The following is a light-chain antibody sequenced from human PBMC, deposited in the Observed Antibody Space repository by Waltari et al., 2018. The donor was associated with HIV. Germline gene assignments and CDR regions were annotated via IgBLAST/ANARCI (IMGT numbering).Light chain of an antibody. CDR1: SSDVGGYNY. J-gene: IGLJ2*01. V-gene: IGLV2-14*03. CDR2: DVT. Sequence: QSALTQPASVSGSPGQSITISCTGTSSDVGGYNYVSLYQQHPGKAPKLMVYDVTNRPSGVSTRFSGSKSGNTAFLTISGLQAEDKADYYCSSYTTSRTVVFGGGTKLTVL. CDR3: SSYTTSRTVV.